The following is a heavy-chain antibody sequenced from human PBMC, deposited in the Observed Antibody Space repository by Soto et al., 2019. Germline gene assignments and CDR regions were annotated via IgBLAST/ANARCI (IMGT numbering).Heavy chain of an antibody. V-gene: IGHV3-23*01. Sequence: EVQLLESGGGLVQPGGSLRLSCAASGFTFSSYAMWWVRQASGKGLECVSAISGGGETTYYADSVKGRFTISRDNSKNTRYPQINSLRAEDTAVYYCAFNSGSGSYYFDYWGQGTLVTVSS. CDR3: AFNSGSGSYYFDY. CDR2: ISGGGETT. CDR1: GFTFSSYA. D-gene: IGHD3-10*01. J-gene: IGHJ4*02.